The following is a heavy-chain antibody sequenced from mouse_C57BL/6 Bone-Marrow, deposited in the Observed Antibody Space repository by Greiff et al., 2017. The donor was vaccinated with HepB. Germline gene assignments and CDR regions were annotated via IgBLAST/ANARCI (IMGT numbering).Heavy chain of an antibody. D-gene: IGHD2-3*01. CDR2: INPNNGGT. V-gene: IGHV1-26*01. CDR1: GYTFTDYY. J-gene: IGHJ4*01. CDR3: AREGIYDGYSDAMDY. Sequence: VQLQQSGPELVKPGASVKISCKASGYTFTDYYMNWVKQSHGKSLEWIGDINPNNGGTSYNQKFKGKATLTVDKSSSTAYMELRSLTSEDSAVYYCAREGIYDGYSDAMDYWGQGTSVTVSS.